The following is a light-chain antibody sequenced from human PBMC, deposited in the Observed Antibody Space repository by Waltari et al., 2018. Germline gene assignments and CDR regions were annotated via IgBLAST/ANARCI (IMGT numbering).Light chain of an antibody. V-gene: IGLV2-23*01. CDR1: SKDVGGYSL. J-gene: IGLJ3*02. Sequence: QSALTQPASVSGAPGQSITISCSGSSKDVGGYSLVSWYQQHPGKAPKHVIYDGTKRPSGVSARLFGSTSDSPASLTISGRQTEDEADYYCCSYAGAVTWGFGGGTKLTVL. CDR3: CSYAGAVTWG. CDR2: DGT.